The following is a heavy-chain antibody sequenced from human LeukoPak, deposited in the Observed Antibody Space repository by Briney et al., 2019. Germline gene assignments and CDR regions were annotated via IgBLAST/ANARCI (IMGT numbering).Heavy chain of an antibody. CDR2: ISSSSSYI. D-gene: IGHD6-13*01. Sequence: GGSLRLSCAASGFTFSSYSMNWVRQAPGKGLEWVSSISSSSSYIYYADSVKGRFTISRDNAKNSLYLQMNSLRAEDTALYYCAKGRLRIAAAGTCYFDYWGQGTLVTVSS. CDR1: GFTFSSYS. V-gene: IGHV3-21*04. J-gene: IGHJ4*02. CDR3: AKGRLRIAAAGTCYFDY.